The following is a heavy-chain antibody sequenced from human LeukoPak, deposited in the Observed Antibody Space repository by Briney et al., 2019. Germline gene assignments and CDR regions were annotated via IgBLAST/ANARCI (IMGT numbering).Heavy chain of an antibody. Sequence: SGGSLRLSCAASGFTFSDYYMSWIRQAPGKGLEWVSYISSSGSTIYYADSVKGRFTISRDNAKNSLYLQMNSLRAEDTAVYYCARDGPYYYDSSGLSYFDYWGQGTLVTVSS. V-gene: IGHV3-11*01. CDR1: GFTFSDYY. CDR2: ISSSGSTI. J-gene: IGHJ4*02. D-gene: IGHD3-22*01. CDR3: ARDGPYYYDSSGLSYFDY.